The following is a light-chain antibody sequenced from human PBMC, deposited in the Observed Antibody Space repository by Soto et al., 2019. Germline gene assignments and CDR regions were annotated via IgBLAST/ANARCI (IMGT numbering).Light chain of an antibody. J-gene: IGKJ5*01. Sequence: EIVLTQSPATVSLSPGERVTLSCRASQSVSSCLAWYQQKPGQAPRLLIYDTSIRAAAIPARFSGGGSGTDFTLTISSLEPEDFAVYFCQQCGTRPPITFGQGTRLEMK. CDR3: QQCGTRPPIT. V-gene: IGKV3-11*01. CDR2: DTS. CDR1: QSVSSC.